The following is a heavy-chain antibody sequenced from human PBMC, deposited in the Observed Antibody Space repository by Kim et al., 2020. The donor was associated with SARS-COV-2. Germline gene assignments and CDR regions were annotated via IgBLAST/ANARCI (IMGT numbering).Heavy chain of an antibody. CDR1: GFTFSSYG. CDR3: AKTSYYYDSSGYYSY. D-gene: IGHD3-22*01. V-gene: IGHV3-30*18. CDR2: ISYDGSNK. J-gene: IGHJ4*01. Sequence: GGSLRLSCAASGFTFSSYGMHWVRQAPGKGLEWVAVISYDGSNKYYADSVKGRFTISRDNSKNTLYLQMNSLRAEDTAVYYCAKTSYYYDSSGYYSYWG.